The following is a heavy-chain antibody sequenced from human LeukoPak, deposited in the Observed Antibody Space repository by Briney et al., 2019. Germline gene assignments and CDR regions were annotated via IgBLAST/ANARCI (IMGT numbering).Heavy chain of an antibody. V-gene: IGHV4-59*01. CDR3: ARALDTWSALDY. Sequence: SETLSLTCTVSGDSITGYYWTWVRQPPGKGVEWIGYVYHTGTSNHNPSVRSRITMSVDTSKNQYSMKLTSVTAADTAVYFCARALDTWSALDYWGLGTLVTVSS. CDR1: GDSITGYY. D-gene: IGHD5-18*01. CDR2: VYHTGTS. J-gene: IGHJ4*02.